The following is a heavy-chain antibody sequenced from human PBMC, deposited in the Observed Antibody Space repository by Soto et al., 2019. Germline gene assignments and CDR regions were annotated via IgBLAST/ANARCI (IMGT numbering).Heavy chain of an antibody. CDR2: IDPSDSYT. CDR3: ARLQAAAGDNDLTFDY. CDR1: GYSFTSYW. Sequence: EVQLVQSGAEVKKPGESLRISCKGSGYSFTSYWISWVRQMPGKGLEWMGRIDPSDSYTNHSPSFQGHVTISADKSTSPAYLQWSSLKASDTAMYYCARLQAAAGDNDLTFDYWGQGTLVTVSS. J-gene: IGHJ4*02. V-gene: IGHV5-10-1*01. D-gene: IGHD6-13*01.